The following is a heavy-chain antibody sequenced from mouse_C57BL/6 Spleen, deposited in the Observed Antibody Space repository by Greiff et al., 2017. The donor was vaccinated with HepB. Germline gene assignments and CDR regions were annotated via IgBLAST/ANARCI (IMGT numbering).Heavy chain of an antibody. D-gene: IGHD1-1*01. V-gene: IGHV1-52*01. CDR1: GYTFTSYW. Sequence: QVQLQHPGAELVRPGSSVKLSCKASGYTFTSYWMHWVKQRPIQGLEWIGNIDPSDSETHYNQKFKDKATLTVAKSSSTAYMQLSSLTSEDSAVYYCARVYYGSSYEFAYWGQGTLVTVSA. J-gene: IGHJ3*01. CDR2: IDPSDSET. CDR3: ARVYYGSSYEFAY.